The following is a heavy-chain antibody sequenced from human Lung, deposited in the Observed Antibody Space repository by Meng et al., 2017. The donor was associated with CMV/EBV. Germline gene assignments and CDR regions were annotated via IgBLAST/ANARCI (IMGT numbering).Heavy chain of an antibody. CDR1: GGSFSGYY. CDR3: ARGILPQRGSTVPTPDY. V-gene: IGHV4-34*01. D-gene: IGHD4-11*01. CDR2: INPSGST. Sequence: GPLRLSCAVYGGSFSGYYWSWIRQPPGKGLEWIGEINPSGSTNYNPSLKSRVTISVDTSKDQFSLRLSSVTAADTALYYCARGILPQRGSTVPTPDYWGQGXLVTVSS. J-gene: IGHJ4*02.